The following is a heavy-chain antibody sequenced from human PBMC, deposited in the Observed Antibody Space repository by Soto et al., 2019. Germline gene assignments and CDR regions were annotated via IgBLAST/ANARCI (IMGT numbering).Heavy chain of an antibody. CDR1: RYTYTHYY. CDR2: NDPHGGGT. D-gene: IGHD6-19*01. J-gene: IGHJ4*02. V-gene: IGHV1-2*02. Sequence: ASVHVPCKSSRYTYTHYYIHGVRRGTGPGRERMGSNDPHGGGTNYAQKLYGRDTMTRDKSISTAYMELGRLCYDDTAVYYCASGSVDGFDYWGQGTLVTVSS. CDR3: ASGSVDGFDY.